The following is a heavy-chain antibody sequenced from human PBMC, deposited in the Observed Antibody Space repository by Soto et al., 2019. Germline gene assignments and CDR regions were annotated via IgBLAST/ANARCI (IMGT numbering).Heavy chain of an antibody. V-gene: IGHV1-46*01. CDR2: LNPGADIA. Sequence: QMQLVQSGAEVRKPGASVKISCKASGYTFSHYYMNWVRQAPGQGLEWMGILNPGADIASYAQRFRGRVTMSADMSTGTVYMELNSLTSEDTAIYFCARDGNVYGMDVWGQGTTVTVS. CDR3: ARDGNVYGMDV. J-gene: IGHJ6*02. CDR1: GYTFSHYY.